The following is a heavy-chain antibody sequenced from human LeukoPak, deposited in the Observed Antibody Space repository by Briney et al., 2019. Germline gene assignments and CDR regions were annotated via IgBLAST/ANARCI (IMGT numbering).Heavy chain of an antibody. V-gene: IGHV1-69*06. D-gene: IGHD3-16*01. J-gene: IGHJ6*03. CDR2: IIPIFGTA. CDR3: ARAPGGSYYYYYMDV. Sequence: SVKVSCKASGYTFTSYGISWVRQAPGQGLEWMGGIIPIFGTANYAQKFQGRVTITADKSTSTAYMELSSLRSEDTAVYYCARAPGGSYYYYYMDVWGKGTTVTVSS. CDR1: GYTFTSYG.